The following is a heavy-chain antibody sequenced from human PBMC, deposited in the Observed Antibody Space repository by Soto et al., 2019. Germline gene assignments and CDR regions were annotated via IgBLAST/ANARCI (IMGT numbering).Heavy chain of an antibody. CDR1: GDSVSGYY. J-gene: IGHJ4*02. Sequence: PSQTLSLTCSVSGDSVSGYYWYWIRQPAGKGLEWIGRMYTSGITNYSPSLKSRVTMSVDTSKNQFSLKLTSVTAADTAVYYCARDEKGVSAAMLYWGQGTLVTVSS. V-gene: IGHV4-4*07. D-gene: IGHD2-2*01. CDR2: MYTSGIT. CDR3: ARDEKGVSAAMLY.